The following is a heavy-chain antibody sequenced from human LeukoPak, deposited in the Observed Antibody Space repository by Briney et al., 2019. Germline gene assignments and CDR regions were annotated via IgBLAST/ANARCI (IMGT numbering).Heavy chain of an antibody. CDR2: ISAYNGNT. J-gene: IGHJ6*03. Sequence: GASVKVSCKASGYTFTSYGISWVRQAPGQGLEWMGWISAYNGNTNYAQKLQGRVTMTRDTSISTAYMELSRLRSDDTAVYYCARDSPLTYGSGSYYSLYYYYMDVWGKGTTVTVSS. V-gene: IGHV1-18*01. D-gene: IGHD3-10*01. CDR1: GYTFTSYG. CDR3: ARDSPLTYGSGSYYSLYYYYMDV.